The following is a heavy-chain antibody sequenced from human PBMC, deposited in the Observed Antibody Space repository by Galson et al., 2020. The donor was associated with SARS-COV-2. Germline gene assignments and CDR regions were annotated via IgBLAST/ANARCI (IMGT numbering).Heavy chain of an antibody. CDR2: ISSSGSTI. Sequence: GESLKISCAASGFTFSDYYMSWIRQAPGKGLEWVSYISSSGSTIYYADSVKGRFTISRDNAKNSLYLQMNSLRAEDTAVYYCARAGGPPYYSYYMAAWGKGTTVTVSS. CDR1: GFTFSDYY. V-gene: IGHV3-11*01. CDR3: ARAGGPPYYSYYMAA. D-gene: IGHD3-10*01. J-gene: IGHJ6*03.